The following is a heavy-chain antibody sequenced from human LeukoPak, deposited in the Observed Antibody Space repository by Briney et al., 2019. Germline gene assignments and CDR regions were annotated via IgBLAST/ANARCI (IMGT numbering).Heavy chain of an antibody. CDR1: GGSISSYY. D-gene: IGHD2-8*01. Sequence: SETLSLTCTVSGGSISSYYWSWIRQPAGKGLEWIGRIYTSGSTNYNPSLKSRVTMSVDTSKNQFSLKLSSVTAADTAVYYCARSPEYCTNGVCYRIPNYFDYWGQGTLVTVSS. J-gene: IGHJ4*02. CDR2: IYTSGST. V-gene: IGHV4-4*07. CDR3: ARSPEYCTNGVCYRIPNYFDY.